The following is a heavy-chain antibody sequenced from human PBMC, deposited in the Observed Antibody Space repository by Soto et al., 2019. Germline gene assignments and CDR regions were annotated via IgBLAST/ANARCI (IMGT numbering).Heavy chain of an antibody. CDR2: ISAIGGST. D-gene: IGHD3-22*01. Sequence: GGSLRLSCAASGFTFSTYAMSWVRQAPGKGLEWVSGISAIGGSTHYADSVKGRFTISRDNAKNTLYLQMNSLRVEDTDVYYCAKEATDNYYVSSGYYYWGQGTLVTVSS. J-gene: IGHJ4*02. CDR1: GFTFSTYA. CDR3: AKEATDNYYVSSGYYY. V-gene: IGHV3-23*01.